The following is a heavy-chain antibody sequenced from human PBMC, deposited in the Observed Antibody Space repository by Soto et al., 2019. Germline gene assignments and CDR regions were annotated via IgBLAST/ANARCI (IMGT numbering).Heavy chain of an antibody. Sequence: QVQLVQSGAEVKKPGSSVKVSCKASGGTFSSYTISWVRQAPGQGLEWMGRIIPILGIANYAQKFQGRVTITADKSTSTAYMELSSLRSEDTAMYYCARDSAVHLSPFDPWGQGTLVTVSS. D-gene: IGHD1-1*01. J-gene: IGHJ5*02. V-gene: IGHV1-69*08. CDR1: GGTFSSYT. CDR2: IIPILGIA. CDR3: ARDSAVHLSPFDP.